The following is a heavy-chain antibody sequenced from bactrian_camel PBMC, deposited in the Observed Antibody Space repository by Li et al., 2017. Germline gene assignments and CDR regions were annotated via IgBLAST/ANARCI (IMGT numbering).Heavy chain of an antibody. V-gene: IGHV3S40*01. CDR1: EYTSSTGC. Sequence: VQLVESGGGSVQAGGSLTLSCAASEYTSSTGCVGWFRQAPGKEREGVAAISTGGPRTYYADSVKGRFTISRDNANNTVYLQMNSLQPEDTALYYCAAGAPHRWGQGTQVTVS. CDR2: ISTGGPRT. J-gene: IGHJ4*01. CDR3: AAGAPHR. D-gene: IGHD7*01.